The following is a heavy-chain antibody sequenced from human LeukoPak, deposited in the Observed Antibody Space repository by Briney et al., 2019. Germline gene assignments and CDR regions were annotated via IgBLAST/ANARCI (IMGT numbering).Heavy chain of an antibody. CDR2: IYYSGST. J-gene: IGHJ4*02. CDR1: GGSISSYY. Sequence: PSETLSLTCTVSGGSISSYYWSWIRQPPGKGLEWIGYIYYSGSTYYNPSLKSRVTISVDTSKNQFSLKLSSVTAADTAVYYCARQFRYSGYDYEGGFDYWGQGTLVTVSS. V-gene: IGHV4-59*04. CDR3: ARQFRYSGYDYEGGFDY. D-gene: IGHD5-12*01.